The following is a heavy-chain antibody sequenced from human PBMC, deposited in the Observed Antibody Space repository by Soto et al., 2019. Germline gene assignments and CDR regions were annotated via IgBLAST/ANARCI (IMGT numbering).Heavy chain of an antibody. CDR3: AKDGRWYYYDSSGYYLDAFDI. J-gene: IGHJ3*02. V-gene: IGHV3-23*01. D-gene: IGHD3-22*01. Sequence: PVGSLRLSCAASGFTFSSYAMSWVRQAPGKGLEWVSAISGSGGSTYYADSVKGRFTISRDNSKNTLYLQMNSLRAEDTAVYYCAKDGRWYYYDSSGYYLDAFDIWGQGTMVTVSS. CDR2: ISGSGGST. CDR1: GFTFSSYA.